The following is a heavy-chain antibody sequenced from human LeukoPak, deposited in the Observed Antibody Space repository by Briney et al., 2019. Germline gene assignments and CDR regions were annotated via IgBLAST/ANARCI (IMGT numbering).Heavy chain of an antibody. J-gene: IGHJ4*02. CDR3: AKDPTHFRVWDDYDNTRLNS. D-gene: IGHD3-22*01. CDR1: GFTFSTYN. Sequence: PGGSLRLSCAASGFTFSTYNMNWVRQAPGKGLEWVSSITSSSIHTFYADSVKGRFTISRDNAKNSLYLQMSSLRAEDTAVYYCAKDPTHFRVWDDYDNTRLNSWGQGTLVTVSS. V-gene: IGHV3-21*01. CDR2: ITSSSIHT.